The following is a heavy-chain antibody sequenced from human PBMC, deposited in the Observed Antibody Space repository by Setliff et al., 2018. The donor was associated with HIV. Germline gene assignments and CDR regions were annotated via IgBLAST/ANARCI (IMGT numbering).Heavy chain of an antibody. CDR2: IYHRGNT. V-gene: IGHV4-31*03. CDR1: GGTIASGGYY. Sequence: SETLSLTCTVSGGTIASGGYYWTWIRQHPGKGLEWIGFIYHRGNTHYNSSLRSRLTLSVDTSKNQFSLNLSSVTAADTAVYYCARAAGGSGSYNRHYYYYYYMDVWGRGTTVTVSS. D-gene: IGHD3-10*01. J-gene: IGHJ6*03. CDR3: ARAAGGSGSYNRHYYYYYYMDV.